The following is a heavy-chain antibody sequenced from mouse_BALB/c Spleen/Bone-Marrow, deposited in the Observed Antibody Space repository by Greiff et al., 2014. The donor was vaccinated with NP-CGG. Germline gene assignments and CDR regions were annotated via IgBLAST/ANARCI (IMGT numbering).Heavy chain of an antibody. CDR3: ARGGNWDDFDY. V-gene: IGHV5-17*02. CDR2: ISSGSSTI. D-gene: IGHD4-1*01. Sequence: EVNVVESGGGLVQPGGSRKLSCAASGFTFSSLGMHWVRQAPEKGLEWVAYISSGSSTIYYADTVKGRFTISRDNPKNTLFLQMTSLRSEDTAMYYCARGGNWDDFDYWGQGTTLTVSS. CDR1: GFTFSSLG. J-gene: IGHJ2*01.